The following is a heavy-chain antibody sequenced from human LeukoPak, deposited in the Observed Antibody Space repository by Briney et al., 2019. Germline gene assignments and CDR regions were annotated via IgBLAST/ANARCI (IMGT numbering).Heavy chain of an antibody. V-gene: IGHV3-15*01. D-gene: IGHD3-22*01. CDR3: TTFSMIVVVITD. CDR1: GFTFSNAW. CDR2: IKSKTDGGTT. Sequence: GGSLRLSCAASGFTFSNAWMSWVRHAPGKGLEWVGRIKSKTDGGTTDYAAPLKGRLTISSDDSKNTLYLQMNSLKTDDTAVYYCTTFSMIVVVITDWGQGTLVTVSS. J-gene: IGHJ4*02.